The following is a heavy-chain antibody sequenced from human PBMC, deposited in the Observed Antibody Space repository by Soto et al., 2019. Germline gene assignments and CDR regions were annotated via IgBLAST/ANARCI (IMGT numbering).Heavy chain of an antibody. CDR3: AKVKSGSVYYYMDV. CDR2: ISGSGGST. CDR1: GFTFSSYA. V-gene: IGHV3-23*01. Sequence: GGSLRLSCAASGFTFSSYAMSWVRQAPGKGLEWVSAISGSGGSTYYADSVKGRFTISRDNSKNTLYLQMNSLRAEDTAVYYCAKVKSGSVYYYMDVWGKGTTVTVSS. D-gene: IGHD5-12*01. J-gene: IGHJ6*03.